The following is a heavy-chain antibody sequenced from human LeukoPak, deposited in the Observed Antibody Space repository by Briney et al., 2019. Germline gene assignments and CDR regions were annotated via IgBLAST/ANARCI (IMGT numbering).Heavy chain of an antibody. J-gene: IGHJ4*02. V-gene: IGHV7-4-1*02. CDR1: GGTFSSYA. D-gene: IGHD1-7*01. Sequence: ASVKVSCRASGGTFSSYAISWVRQAPGQGLEWMGWINTNTGNPTYAQGFTGRFVFSLDTSVSTAYLQISSLKAEDTAVYYCATTGTTSASDYWGQGTLVTVSS. CDR2: INTNTGNP. CDR3: ATTGTTSASDY.